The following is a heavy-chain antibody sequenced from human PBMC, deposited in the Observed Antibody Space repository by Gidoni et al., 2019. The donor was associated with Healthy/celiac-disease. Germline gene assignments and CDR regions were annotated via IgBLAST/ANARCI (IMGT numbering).Heavy chain of an antibody. CDR1: GGSISSSSYY. Sequence: QLQLQESGPGLVKPSATLSLTCTVSGGSISSSSYYWGWIRQPPGKGLEWIGSIYYSGSTYYNPSLKSRVTISVDTSKNQFSLKLSSVTAADTAVYYCARHTDRLYYDSSGHFDYWGQGTLVTVSS. V-gene: IGHV4-39*01. CDR3: ARHTDRLYYDSSGHFDY. J-gene: IGHJ4*02. D-gene: IGHD3-22*01. CDR2: IYYSGST.